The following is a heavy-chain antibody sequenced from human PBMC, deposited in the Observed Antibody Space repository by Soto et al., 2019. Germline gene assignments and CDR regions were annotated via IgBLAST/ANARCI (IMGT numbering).Heavy chain of an antibody. CDR2: INPNSGGT. D-gene: IGHD2-15*01. CDR1: GYTFTGYY. J-gene: IGHJ6*03. V-gene: IGHV1-2*04. CDR3: ARASCSGGSCYPPHDYDYMDV. Sequence: QVQLVQSGAEVKKPGASVKVSCKASGYTFTGYYMHWVRQAPGQGLEWMGWINPNSGGTNYAQKFQGWVTMTRDTSISTAYMELSRLRSDDTAVYYCARASCSGGSCYPPHDYDYMDVWGKGTTVTVSS.